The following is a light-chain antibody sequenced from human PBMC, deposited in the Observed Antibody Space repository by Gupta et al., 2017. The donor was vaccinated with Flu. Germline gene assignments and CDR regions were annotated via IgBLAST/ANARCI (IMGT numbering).Light chain of an antibody. CDR2: MAS. CDR1: QSIRNW. J-gene: IGKJ2*01. CDR3: QQYDTSSET. V-gene: IGKV1-5*03. Sequence: PSPLSVSVGDRVIISCRASQSIRNWLAWYQQKPGKAPSLLIYMASTLESGVPARFSGSGSGTDFTLTISNLQPDDFATYYCQQYDTSSETFGQGTQLEIK.